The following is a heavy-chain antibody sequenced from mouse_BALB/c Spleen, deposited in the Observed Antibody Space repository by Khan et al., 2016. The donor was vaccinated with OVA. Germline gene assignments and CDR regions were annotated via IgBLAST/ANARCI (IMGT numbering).Heavy chain of an antibody. CDR1: GYTFTDYY. CDR2: ISPGSGDT. J-gene: IGHJ3*01. CDR3: ARTNYFGYTFAY. Sequence: QVQLKESGAELARPGASVKLSCKASGYTFTDYYINWVKQRTGQGLEWIGEISPGSGDTYYNEKFKGKATLTADTSSSTVYMQLSSLTAEASAVYFCARTNYFGYTFAYWGQGTLVTVSA. D-gene: IGHD1-2*01. V-gene: IGHV1-77*01.